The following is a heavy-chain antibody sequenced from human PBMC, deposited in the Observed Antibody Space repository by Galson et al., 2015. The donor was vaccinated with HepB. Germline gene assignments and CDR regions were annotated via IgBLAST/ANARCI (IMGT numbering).Heavy chain of an antibody. CDR3: ARDPNRAAAGTNSDY. J-gene: IGHJ4*02. CDR1: GFTFSSYS. V-gene: IGHV3-21*01. CDR2: ISSSSSYI. D-gene: IGHD6-13*01. Sequence: SLRLSCAASGFTFSSYSMNWVRQAPGKGLEWVSSISSSSSYIYYADSVKGRFTISRDNAKNSLYLQMDSLRAEDTAVYYCARDPNRAAAGTNSDYWGQGTLVTVSS.